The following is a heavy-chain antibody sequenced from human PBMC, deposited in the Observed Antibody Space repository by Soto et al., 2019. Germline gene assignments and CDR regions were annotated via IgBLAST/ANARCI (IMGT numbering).Heavy chain of an antibody. CDR3: ARDPTNDYGDDTFDY. D-gene: IGHD4-17*01. J-gene: IGHJ4*02. CDR1: GAAFQSYA. CDR2: IIPSYDRT. Sequence: QVLLLQSGSEVKKPGSSGKVSCKASGAAFQSYAIHWVRQAPGQGLEYMGRIIPSYDRTKYAQKFQGRLTVTADMYTSTVYMELSSLRSEDTPVYYCARDPTNDYGDDTFDYWGQGTKGSVSS. V-gene: IGHV1-69*06.